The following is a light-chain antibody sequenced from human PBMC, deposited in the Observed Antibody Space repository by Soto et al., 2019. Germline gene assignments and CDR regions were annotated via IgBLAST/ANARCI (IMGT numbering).Light chain of an antibody. CDR2: GNS. CDR1: SSNIGAGYD. CDR3: QSYDSSLSGWV. Sequence: QSVLPQPPSVSGAPGQRGTISCTGSSSNIGAGYDVHWYQQLPGTAPKLLIYGNSNRPSGVPDRFSGSKSGTSTSLAITGLQAEDEAYYYCQSYDSSLSGWVFGGGTKLTVL. V-gene: IGLV1-40*01. J-gene: IGLJ3*02.